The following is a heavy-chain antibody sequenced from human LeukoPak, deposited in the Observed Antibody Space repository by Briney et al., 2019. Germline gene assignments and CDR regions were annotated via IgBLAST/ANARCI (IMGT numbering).Heavy chain of an antibody. J-gene: IGHJ4*02. CDR1: GFTFSRNG. Sequence: GRSLRPSRAASGFTFSRNGMHWVRQAPGKGLEWVAVIWYDGSKEYYGDSVRGRFTISRDNSENTLFLQMNSLTAEDTAVYYCARYISHKIDSHGYLDYWGQGTLVTVSS. D-gene: IGHD3-22*01. CDR2: IWYDGSKE. V-gene: IGHV3-33*01. CDR3: ARYISHKIDSHGYLDY.